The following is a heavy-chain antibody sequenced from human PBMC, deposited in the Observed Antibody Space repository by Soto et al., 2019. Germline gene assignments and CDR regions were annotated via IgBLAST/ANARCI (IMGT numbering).Heavy chain of an antibody. V-gene: IGHV4-4*02. J-gene: IGHJ4*02. CDR2: IYHSGST. Sequence: PSETLSLTCAVSGGSISSSNWWSWVRQPPGKGLEWIGQIYHSGSTNYNPSLKSRVTISVDKSKNQFSLKLSSVTAADTAVYYCASSRPQDYDFWSGYYYFDYWGQGTLVTVS. D-gene: IGHD3-3*01. CDR1: GGSISSSNW. CDR3: ASSRPQDYDFWSGYYYFDY.